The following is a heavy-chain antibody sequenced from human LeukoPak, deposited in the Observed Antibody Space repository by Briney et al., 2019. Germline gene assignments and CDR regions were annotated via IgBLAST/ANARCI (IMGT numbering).Heavy chain of an antibody. D-gene: IGHD3-3*01. CDR1: GGSISSSSYY. CDR3: ATVLRFLGGPDY. CDR2: IYYSGST. V-gene: IGHV4-39*01. Sequence: TSETLSLTCTVSGGSISSSSYYWGWIRQPPGKGLEWIGSIYYSGSTYYNPSLKSRVTISVDTSKNQFSLKLSSVTAADTAVYYCATVLRFLGGPDYWGQGTLVTVSS. J-gene: IGHJ4*02.